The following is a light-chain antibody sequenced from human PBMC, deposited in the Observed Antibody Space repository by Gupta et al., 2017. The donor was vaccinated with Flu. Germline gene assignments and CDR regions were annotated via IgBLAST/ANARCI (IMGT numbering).Light chain of an antibody. V-gene: IGKV3-20*01. CDR2: GAS. CDR1: QRVNNNL. Sequence: GTLALSPGGRATLACRAIQRVNNNLLTWYQQKPGKAPRLLIYGASSRATGIPDRFSGSGSGTDFTLTIRSLEPEDFAVYYCQQAGILLHTFGEGTKVEIK. J-gene: IGKJ4*01. CDR3: QQAGILLHT.